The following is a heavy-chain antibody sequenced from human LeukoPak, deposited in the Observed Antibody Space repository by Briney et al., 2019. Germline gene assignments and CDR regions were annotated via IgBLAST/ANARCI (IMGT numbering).Heavy chain of an antibody. V-gene: IGHV1-69*13. J-gene: IGHJ4*02. D-gene: IGHD3-22*01. CDR1: GGTFSSYA. CDR2: IIPIFGTA. Sequence: ASVKVSCKASGGTFSSYAISWVRQAPGQGLEWMGGIIPIFGTANYAQKFQGRVTITADESTSTAYMELSSLRSEDTAVYYCARSGSGGVLGSYDYWGQGTLVTVSS. CDR3: ARSGSGGVLGSYDY.